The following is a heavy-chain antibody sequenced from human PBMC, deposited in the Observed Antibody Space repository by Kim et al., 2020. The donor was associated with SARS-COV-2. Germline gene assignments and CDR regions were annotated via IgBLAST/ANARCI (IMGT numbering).Heavy chain of an antibody. Sequence: GGSLRLSCAASGFTFSNAWMSWVRQAPGKGLEWVGRIKSKTDGGTTDYAAPVKGRFTISRDDSKNTLYLQMNSLKTEDTAVYYCTTGVGYYYGSGSYPPDYWGQGTLVTVSS. V-gene: IGHV3-15*01. J-gene: IGHJ4*02. CDR3: TTGVGYYYGSGSYPPDY. D-gene: IGHD3-10*01. CDR1: GFTFSNAW. CDR2: IKSKTDGGTT.